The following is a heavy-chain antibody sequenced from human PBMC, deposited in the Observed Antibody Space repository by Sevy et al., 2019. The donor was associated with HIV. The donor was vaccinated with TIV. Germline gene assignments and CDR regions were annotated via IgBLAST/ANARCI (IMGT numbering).Heavy chain of an antibody. CDR1: GFSFSRSP. D-gene: IGHD3-16*02. CDR3: AREGVLIGGLIVSYGMDV. Sequence: GGSLRLSCAASGFSFSRSPMHWVRQAPGKGLEWVAVMSYNGNKKYNGDAVKGRFTISRDDSKNTLYLQMNSLRAEDTAVYYCAREGVLIGGLIVSYGMDVWGQGTTVTVSS. V-gene: IGHV3-30*04. CDR2: MSYNGNKK. J-gene: IGHJ6*02.